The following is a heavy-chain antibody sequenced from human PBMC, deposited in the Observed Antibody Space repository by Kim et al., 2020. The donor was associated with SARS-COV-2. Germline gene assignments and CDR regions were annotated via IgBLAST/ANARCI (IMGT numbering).Heavy chain of an antibody. J-gene: IGHJ4*02. D-gene: IGHD6-6*01. V-gene: IGHV4-59*09. Sequence: NYNPSLKSRVTISVDTSKNQFSLKLSSVTAADTAVYYCASGPYSSWTFDYWGQGTLVTVSS. CDR3: ASGPYSSWTFDY.